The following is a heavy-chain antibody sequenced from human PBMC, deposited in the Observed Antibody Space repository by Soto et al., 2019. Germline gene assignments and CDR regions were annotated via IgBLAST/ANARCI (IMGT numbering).Heavy chain of an antibody. Sequence: GGSLRLSCAASGFTFSSYSMNWVRQAPGKGLEWVSSISSSSSYIYYADSVKGRFTISRDNAKNSLYLQMNSLRAEDTAVYYCARQMYNCNSFFDYWGQGTLVTVSS. V-gene: IGHV3-21*01. CDR2: ISSSSSYI. J-gene: IGHJ4*02. D-gene: IGHD1-20*01. CDR1: GFTFSSYS. CDR3: ARQMYNCNSFFDY.